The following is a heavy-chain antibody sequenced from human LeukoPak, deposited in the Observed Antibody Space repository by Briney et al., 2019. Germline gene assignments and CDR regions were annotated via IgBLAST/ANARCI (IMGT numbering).Heavy chain of an antibody. V-gene: IGHV3-7*01. J-gene: IGHJ6*04. CDR1: GFIFRSYW. CDR3: SRALEV. CDR2: INQDGSEK. Sequence: PGGSLRLSREVSGFIFRSYWMDWVRQAPGRGLEWVANINQDGSEKYFVDSVKGRFTISRDNAKSSLYLQMNSLRAEDTAVYFCSRALEVWGKGTTVTVST.